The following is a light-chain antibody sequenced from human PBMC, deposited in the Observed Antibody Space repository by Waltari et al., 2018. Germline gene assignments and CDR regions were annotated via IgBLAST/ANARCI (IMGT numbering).Light chain of an antibody. CDR1: SADVGGYNY. V-gene: IGLV2-14*01. Sequence: QSALTQPASVSGSPGQSITISCTGTSADVGGYNYVSWYQQYPGKAPQLMIYEVSFRPSGISNAFSGAKSGNTATLTISGLQAEDESDYYCSSKTSASGVFGTGTTVTVL. J-gene: IGLJ1*01. CDR2: EVS. CDR3: SSKTSASGV.